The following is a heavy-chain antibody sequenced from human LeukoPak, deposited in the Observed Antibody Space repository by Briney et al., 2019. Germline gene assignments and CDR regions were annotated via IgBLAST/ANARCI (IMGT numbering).Heavy chain of an antibody. CDR2: INWSSDYI. CDR3: AASKGKYQLLFDY. D-gene: IGHD2-2*01. J-gene: IGHJ4*02. V-gene: IGHV3-21*04. CDR1: GFTFRRYS. Sequence: GGSLRLSCAASGFTFRRYSMSWVRQAPGKGLEWVSTINWSSDYIYYADSVEGRFTISRDNAKNSMCLEMNSLRAEDTAVYYCAASKGKYQLLFDYWGQGTLVTVSS.